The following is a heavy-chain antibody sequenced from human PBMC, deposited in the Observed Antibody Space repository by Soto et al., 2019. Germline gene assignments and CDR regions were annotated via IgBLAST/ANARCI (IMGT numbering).Heavy chain of an antibody. CDR2: IYYTGSA. D-gene: IGHD6-13*01. J-gene: IGHJ5*02. Sequence: SETLSLTCTVSGDSVDSGVYYWSWIRQPPGKGLEWIGHIYYTGSAHYDPSLKSRLTMSIDTSKNQFSLTMTSVSAADTAMYYGARGRAAVGWLAPWGQGHRVTVSS. CDR1: GDSVDSGVYY. CDR3: ARGRAAVGWLAP. V-gene: IGHV4-61*08.